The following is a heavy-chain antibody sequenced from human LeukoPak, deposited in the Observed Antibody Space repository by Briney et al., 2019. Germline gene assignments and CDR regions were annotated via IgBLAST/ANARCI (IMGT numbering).Heavy chain of an antibody. V-gene: IGHV1-46*01. CDR1: GYNLSHYH. Sequence: ASVKHSCKASGYNLSHYHLQWVRQHPGQGLEWVGLFNDSRGPTDYAPKFQGRVTMTRDTSSNTVYMELRGLRYDDTAIYYCARDATRGIGGSYDLDFWGQGSLVTVSS. CDR2: FNDSRGPT. J-gene: IGHJ4*02. D-gene: IGHD3-16*01. CDR3: ARDATRGIGGSYDLDF.